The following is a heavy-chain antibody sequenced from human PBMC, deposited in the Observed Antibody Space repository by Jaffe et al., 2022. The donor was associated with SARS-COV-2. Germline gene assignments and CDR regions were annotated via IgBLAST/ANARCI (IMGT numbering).Heavy chain of an antibody. CDR3: ARDRPALAAAGYNWFDP. CDR1: GFTFSSYA. J-gene: IGHJ5*02. CDR2: ISYDGSNK. V-gene: IGHV3-30-3*01. D-gene: IGHD6-13*01. Sequence: QVQLVESGGGVVQPGRSLRLSCAASGFTFSSYAMHWVRQAPGKGLEWVAVISYDGSNKYYADSVKGRFTISRDNSKNTLYLQMNSLRAEDTAVYYCARDRPALAAAGYNWFDPWGQGTLVTVSS.